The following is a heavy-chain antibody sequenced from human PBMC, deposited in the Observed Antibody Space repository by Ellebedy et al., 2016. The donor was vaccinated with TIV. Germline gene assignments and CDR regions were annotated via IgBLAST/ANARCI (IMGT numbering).Heavy chain of an antibody. V-gene: IGHV3-21*01. D-gene: IGHD3-10*01. J-gene: IGHJ4*02. Sequence: PGGSLRLSCAASGFTFSSYSMNWVRQAPGKGLEWVSSISSSNNYINYADSMKGRFTISRDNAENSLYLQMNSLRAEDTDVYYCARDRYVLGFGELTTFDYWGQGTLVTVSS. CDR1: GFTFSSYS. CDR2: ISSSNNYI. CDR3: ARDRYVLGFGELTTFDY.